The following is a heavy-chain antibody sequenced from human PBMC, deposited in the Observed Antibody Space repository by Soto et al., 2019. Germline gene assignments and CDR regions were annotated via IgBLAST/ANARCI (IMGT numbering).Heavy chain of an antibody. CDR3: ARTHYYYHYMDV. V-gene: IGHV3-11*01. CDR1: GFTFSDYY. J-gene: IGHJ6*03. CDR2: ITGSGSTI. Sequence: GGSLRLSCAASGFTFSDYYMSWIRQAPGKGLEWVSCITGSGSTIYYADSVKGRFTISRDNAKNSLFLQMNSLRVEDTAVYYCARTHYYYHYMDVWGKGTTVTVSS.